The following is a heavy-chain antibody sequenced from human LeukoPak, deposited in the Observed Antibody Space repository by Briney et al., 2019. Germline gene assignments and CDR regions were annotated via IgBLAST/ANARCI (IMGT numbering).Heavy chain of an antibody. J-gene: IGHJ4*02. V-gene: IGHV3-30*03. D-gene: IGHD3-3*01. CDR2: ISYDGSNK. CDR3: ARDPAKFWSGHDY. Sequence: XXSLRLSCTASGFTFSSYGMHWVRQAPGKGLEWVAVISYDGSNKYYADSVKGRFTISRDNSKNTLYVQMNSLRAEDTAVYYCARDPAKFWSGHDYWGQGTLVTVSS. CDR1: GFTFSSYG.